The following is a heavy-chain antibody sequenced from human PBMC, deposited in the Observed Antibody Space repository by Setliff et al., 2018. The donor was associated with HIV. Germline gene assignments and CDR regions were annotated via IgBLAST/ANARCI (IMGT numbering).Heavy chain of an antibody. V-gene: IGHV4-34*01. J-gene: IGHJ2*01. D-gene: IGHD6-25*01. CDR2: RSDSGST. CDR3: ARDQRLPGVQPPYWYCDL. Sequence: PSETLSLTCAVYGGSFSGYFWSWIRQSPRNRLEWIGERSDSGSTNYNPSLRSRVTISMDTSKNQFFLRLSYVTAADTAMYYCARDQRLPGVQPPYWYCDLWGRGTMVTVSS. CDR1: GGSFSGYF.